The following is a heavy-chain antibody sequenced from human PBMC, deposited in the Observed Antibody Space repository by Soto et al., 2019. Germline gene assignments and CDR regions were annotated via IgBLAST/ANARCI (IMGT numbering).Heavy chain of an antibody. D-gene: IGHD3-10*01. CDR3: ARKATYYYGSGSYFYYYYGMDV. CDR2: IYHSGST. J-gene: IGHJ6*02. Sequence: NPSETLSLTCAVSGGSISSSNWWSWVRQPPGKGLEWIGEIYHSGSTNYNPSLKSRVTISVDKSKNQFSLKLSSVTAADTAVYYCARKATYYYGSGSYFYYYYGMDVWGQGTTVTVSS. CDR1: GGSISSSNW. V-gene: IGHV4-4*02.